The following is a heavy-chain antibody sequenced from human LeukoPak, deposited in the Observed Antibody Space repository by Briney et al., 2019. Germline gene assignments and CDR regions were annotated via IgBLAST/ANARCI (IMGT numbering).Heavy chain of an antibody. Sequence: GGSLRLSCAASGFTFRSFSMNWVRQAPGKGLEWVSAISSSGRYMYYADSVKGRFTISRDNANNSLYLQMDSLRAEDTAVYYCAKGTRSSWYVLVDQGVWDYWGQGTLVTLSS. CDR2: ISSSGRYM. J-gene: IGHJ4*02. CDR3: AKGTRSSWYVLVDQGVWDY. V-gene: IGHV3-21*01. CDR1: GFTFRSFS. D-gene: IGHD6-13*01.